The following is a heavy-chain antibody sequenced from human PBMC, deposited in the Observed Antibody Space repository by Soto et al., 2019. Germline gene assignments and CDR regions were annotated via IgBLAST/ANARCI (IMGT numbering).Heavy chain of an antibody. V-gene: IGHV4-34*01. CDR2: INHSGNT. Sequence: QVQIQQWGAGLLKPSETLSLTCAVYGGSFSGYYWSWIRQPPGKGLEWIGEINHSGNTNYHPSLKSRVTISLDTSKNQFSLKLTSLSAADTAVYYCARLNVVATANPNWFDPWGRGTLVTVSS. CDR1: GGSFSGYY. J-gene: IGHJ5*02. CDR3: ARLNVVATANPNWFDP. D-gene: IGHD2-2*01.